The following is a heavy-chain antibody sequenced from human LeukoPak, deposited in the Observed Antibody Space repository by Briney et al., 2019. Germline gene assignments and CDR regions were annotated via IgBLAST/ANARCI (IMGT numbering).Heavy chain of an antibody. Sequence: GASVKVSCKASGYTFTGYYMHWVRQAPGQGREWMGWINPNSGGTNYAQKFQGRVTMTRDTSISTAYMEPSRLRSDDTAVYYCARNSIPRYYYYMDVWGKGTTVTVSS. V-gene: IGHV1-2*02. CDR3: ARNSIPRYYYYMDV. CDR1: GYTFTGYY. J-gene: IGHJ6*03. D-gene: IGHD2/OR15-2a*01. CDR2: INPNSGGT.